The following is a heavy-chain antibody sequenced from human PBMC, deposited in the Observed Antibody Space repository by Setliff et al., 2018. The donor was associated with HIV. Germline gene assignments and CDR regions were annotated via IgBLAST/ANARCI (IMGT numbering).Heavy chain of an antibody. Sequence: LSLTCTVSGGSFSTYYWSWIRQPAGEGPEYIGRVHSTGTTIYNPSLKSRVTMSVDASKNQLSLKLRSVTVADTAVYYCARARITMIGGRLEPYAFDRWGQGTKVTVSS. CDR1: GGSFSTYY. D-gene: IGHD3-10*01. V-gene: IGHV4-4*07. CDR3: ARARITMIGGRLEPYAFDR. CDR2: VHSTGTT. J-gene: IGHJ3*01.